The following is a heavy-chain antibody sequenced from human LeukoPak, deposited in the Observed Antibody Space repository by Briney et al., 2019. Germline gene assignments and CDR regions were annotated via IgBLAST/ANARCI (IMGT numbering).Heavy chain of an antibody. Sequence: GGSLRLSCAASGFTFSSYEMNWVRQAPGKGLEWLSYISSSGSTMYYPDSVRGRFTISRDNAKNSLYLQMNSLRAEDTAVHYCARTSVGCPFDYWGRGTLVTVSS. CDR2: ISSSGSTM. CDR3: ARTSVGCPFDY. V-gene: IGHV3-48*03. J-gene: IGHJ4*02. CDR1: GFTFSSYE. D-gene: IGHD2-15*01.